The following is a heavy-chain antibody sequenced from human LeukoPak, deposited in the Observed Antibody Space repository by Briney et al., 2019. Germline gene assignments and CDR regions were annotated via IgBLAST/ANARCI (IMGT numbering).Heavy chain of an antibody. V-gene: IGHV3-9*01. J-gene: IGHJ4*02. CDR3: AKDSIAAAGNGVDY. D-gene: IGHD6-13*01. Sequence: GGSLRLSCAASGFTFDDYAMHWVRQAPGKGLEWVSGISWNSGSIGYADSVKGRFTISRDNAKNSLYLQMNSLRAEDTALYYCAKDSIAAAGNGVDYWGQGTLVTVSS. CDR2: ISWNSGSI. CDR1: GFTFDDYA.